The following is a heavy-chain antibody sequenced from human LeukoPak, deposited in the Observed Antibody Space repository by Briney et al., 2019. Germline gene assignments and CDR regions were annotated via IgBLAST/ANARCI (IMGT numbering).Heavy chain of an antibody. J-gene: IGHJ4*02. D-gene: IGHD2-2*01. CDR3: AKRRYCSSVSCHDFDY. CDR1: AFTFSSYA. V-gene: IGHV3-23*01. Sequence: GGSLRLSCAASAFTFSSYAMSWVRQAPGQVLEWVSAISAGGDSPYYADSVQGRFSISRDNSKNTLYLQMNSLRAGDTAVYYCAKRRYCSSVSCHDFDYWGQGTLVTVSS. CDR2: ISAGGDSP.